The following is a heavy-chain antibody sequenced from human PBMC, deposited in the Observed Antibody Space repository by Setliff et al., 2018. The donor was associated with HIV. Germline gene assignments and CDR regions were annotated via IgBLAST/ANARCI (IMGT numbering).Heavy chain of an antibody. CDR2: INSDSGGT. V-gene: IGHV1-2*06. CDR3: ARDGYYDSSGYSAFDI. Sequence: ASVKVSCKASGYTFTNYYIHWVRQAPGQGLEWMGRINSDSGGTDLAQTFQDRVTMTRDTSITTAYMELSRLRSDDTAVYYCARDGYYDSSGYSAFDIWGQGTVVTVSS. J-gene: IGHJ3*02. D-gene: IGHD3-22*01. CDR1: GYTFTNYY.